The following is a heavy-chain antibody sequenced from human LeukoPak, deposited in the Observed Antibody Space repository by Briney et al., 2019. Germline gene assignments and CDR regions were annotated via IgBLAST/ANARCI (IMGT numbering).Heavy chain of an antibody. V-gene: IGHV3-30*02. CDR2: IRYDGSNK. J-gene: IGHJ4*02. CDR3: AREGYYGSGSYHY. D-gene: IGHD3-10*01. Sequence: PGGSLRLSCAASGFTFSSYGMHWVRQAPGKGLEWVAFIRYDGSNKYYADSVKGRFTISRDNSKNTLYLQMNSLRAEDTAVYYCAREGYYGSGSYHYWGQGTLVTVSS. CDR1: GFTFSSYG.